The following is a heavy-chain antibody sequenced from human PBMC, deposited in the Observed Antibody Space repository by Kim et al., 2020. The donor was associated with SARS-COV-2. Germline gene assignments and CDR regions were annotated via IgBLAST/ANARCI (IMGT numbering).Heavy chain of an antibody. CDR2: ISAYNGNT. J-gene: IGHJ4*02. Sequence: ASVKVSCKASGYTFTSYGISWVRQAPGQGLEWMGWISAYNGNTNYAQKLQGRVTMTTDTSTSTAYMELRSLRSDDTAVYYCARDGSLVVIAVAGTVPPFDYWGQGTLVTVSS. CDR3: ARDGSLVVIAVAGTVPPFDY. D-gene: IGHD6-19*01. CDR1: GYTFTSYG. V-gene: IGHV1-18*04.